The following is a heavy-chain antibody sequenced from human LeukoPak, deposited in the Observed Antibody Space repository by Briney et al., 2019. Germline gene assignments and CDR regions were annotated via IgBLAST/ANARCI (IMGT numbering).Heavy chain of an antibody. Sequence: SGGSLRLSCAASGFTFSSYEMNWVRQAPGKGLEWVSYISSSGSTVYYADSVKGRFTISRDNAKNSLYLQMNSLRAEDTAVYYCARYCSSTTCYDYWGQGTLVTVSS. D-gene: IGHD2-2*01. CDR1: GFTFSSYE. J-gene: IGHJ4*02. CDR3: ARYCSSTTCYDY. CDR2: ISSSGSTV. V-gene: IGHV3-48*03.